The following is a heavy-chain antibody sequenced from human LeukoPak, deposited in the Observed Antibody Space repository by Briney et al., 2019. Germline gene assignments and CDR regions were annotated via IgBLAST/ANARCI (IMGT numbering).Heavy chain of an antibody. CDR3: AKEVAFGAGAYDV. D-gene: IGHD3-10*01. V-gene: IGHV3-33*06. CDR1: GFAFNSYV. CDR2: IWFDGSHE. Sequence: GGSLRLSCAASGFAFNSYVIHWVRQAPGKGLGWVAIIWFDGSHEDYVDSVRGRFTISRDNSRNTMCLQMNSLRVEDTALYFCAKEVAFGAGAYDVWGQGTRVTVSS. J-gene: IGHJ3*01.